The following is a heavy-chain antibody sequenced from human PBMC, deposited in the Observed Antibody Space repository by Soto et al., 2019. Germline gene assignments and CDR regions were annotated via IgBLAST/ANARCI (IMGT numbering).Heavy chain of an antibody. CDR1: GFTFSSYW. D-gene: IGHD2-15*01. CDR2: IKEDGSQK. CDR3: ASDAFSIGVDY. J-gene: IGHJ4*02. Sequence: EVQLVESGGGLVQPGGSLRLSCVASGFTFSSYWMAWVRQAPGKGLEWVANIKEDGSQKQYVDSVKGRFTISRDNAKNSVYLQMNSLRAEDTAVYYCASDAFSIGVDYWGQGTLVTVSS. V-gene: IGHV3-7*02.